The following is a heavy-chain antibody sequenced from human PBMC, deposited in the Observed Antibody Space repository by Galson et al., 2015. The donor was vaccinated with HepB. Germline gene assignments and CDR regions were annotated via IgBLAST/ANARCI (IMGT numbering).Heavy chain of an antibody. Sequence: SLRLSCAASGFAFNNAWMNWVRQAPGKGLEWVGRVQLEGDGGATEYAAPVKGRFTISRDDSRNSLYLQMNSLKTEDRAVYYCNTDQDSPHFWGQGTLVTVSS. D-gene: IGHD2-15*01. J-gene: IGHJ4*02. V-gene: IGHV3-15*01. CDR2: VQLEGDGGAT. CDR3: NTDQDSPHF. CDR1: GFAFNNAW.